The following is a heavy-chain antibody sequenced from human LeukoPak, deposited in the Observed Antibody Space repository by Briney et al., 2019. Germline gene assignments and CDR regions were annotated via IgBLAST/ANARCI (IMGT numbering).Heavy chain of an antibody. CDR2: IYPGDSDT. CDR3: ARSKPIAATGEFDY. CDR1: GYSFSSYW. D-gene: IGHD6-13*01. Sequence: GESLKISCKGSGYSFSSYWIGWVRQMPGKGLEWMGIIYPGDSDTRYSPSFQGQVTISADKSISTACLQWSSLKASDTAMYYCARSKPIAATGEFDYWGQGTLVTVSS. V-gene: IGHV5-51*01. J-gene: IGHJ4*02.